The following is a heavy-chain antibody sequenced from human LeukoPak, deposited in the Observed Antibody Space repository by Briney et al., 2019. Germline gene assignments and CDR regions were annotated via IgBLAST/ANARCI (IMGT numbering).Heavy chain of an antibody. V-gene: IGHV4-4*07. CDR3: ARSNGFAAIDS. CDR2: IYSSGSV. J-gene: IGHJ5*01. Sequence: PSETLSLTCTVSGASIRGSYWSWIRQPAGRGLEWIGRIYSSGSVNYNPSLKSRVTMSVDTSKNQFSLKMNSMTAADTAVYYCARSNGFAAIDSWAHGIMVTVSS. D-gene: IGHD2-8*01. CDR1: GASIRGSY.